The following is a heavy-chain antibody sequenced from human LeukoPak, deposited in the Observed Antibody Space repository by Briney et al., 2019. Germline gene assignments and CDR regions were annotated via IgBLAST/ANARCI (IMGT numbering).Heavy chain of an antibody. CDR3: ARTPYCSSTSCPAAYYYYYGMDV. CDR2: IYYSGST. Sequence: PSETLSLTCTVSGGSISSYYWSWIRQPPGKGLEWIGYIYYSGSTNYNPSLKSRVTISVDTSKNQFSLKLSSVTAADTAVYYCARTPYCSSTSCPAAYYYYYGMDVWGQGTTVTVSS. J-gene: IGHJ6*02. V-gene: IGHV4-59*08. D-gene: IGHD2-2*01. CDR1: GGSISSYY.